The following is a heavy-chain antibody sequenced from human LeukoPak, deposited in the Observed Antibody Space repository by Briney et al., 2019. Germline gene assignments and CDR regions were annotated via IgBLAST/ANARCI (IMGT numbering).Heavy chain of an antibody. CDR3: ARSTVPYYFDY. J-gene: IGHJ4*01. Sequence: SQTLTLTCTVSGGSISSGGYYWSWIRQRPGKDLEWIGYIYYSGNTYYNPSLKSRVTISVDTSKNQFSLKLNSVTAADTAVYYCARSTVPYYFDYWGQGTLVTVSS. CDR2: IYYSGNT. V-gene: IGHV4-31*03. D-gene: IGHD4-17*01. CDR1: GGSISSGGYY.